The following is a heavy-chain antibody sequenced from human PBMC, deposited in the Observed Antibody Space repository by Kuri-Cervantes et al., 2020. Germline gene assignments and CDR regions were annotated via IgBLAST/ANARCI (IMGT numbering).Heavy chain of an antibody. Sequence: ASVKVSCKVSGYTLTELSMHWVRQAPGKGLEWMGGFDPEDGETIYAQKFQGRVTMTTDTSTSTAYMELRSLRSDDTAVYYCARAPIAVAGTGGAMDVWGQGTTVTVSS. J-gene: IGHJ6*02. D-gene: IGHD6-19*01. CDR2: FDPEDGET. CDR1: GYTLTELS. CDR3: ARAPIAVAGTGGAMDV. V-gene: IGHV1-24*01.